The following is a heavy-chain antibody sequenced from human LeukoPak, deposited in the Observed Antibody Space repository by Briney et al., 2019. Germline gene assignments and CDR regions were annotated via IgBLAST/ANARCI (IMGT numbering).Heavy chain of an antibody. Sequence: GSSVKVSCKASGGTFSSYAISWVRQAPGQGLEWMGGIIPIFGTANYAQKFQGRVTITTDESTSTAYMELSSLRSEDTAVYYCARATLGIQLWFGRNYYYYMDVRGKGTTVTVSS. V-gene: IGHV1-69*05. CDR2: IIPIFGTA. CDR3: ARATLGIQLWFGRNYYYYMDV. CDR1: GGTFSSYA. J-gene: IGHJ6*03. D-gene: IGHD5-18*01.